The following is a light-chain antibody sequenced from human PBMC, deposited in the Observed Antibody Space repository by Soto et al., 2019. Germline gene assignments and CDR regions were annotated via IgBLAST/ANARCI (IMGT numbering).Light chain of an antibody. CDR2: EVS. CDR1: SSDVGSYNL. Sequence: QSALTQPASVSGSPGQSITISCTGTSSDVGSYNLVSWYQQHPGKAPKVMIYEVSKRPSGVSNRFSGSKSGNTASLTISGLQAEDEAHYYCCSYAGSTTFVVFGGGTKVTVL. CDR3: CSYAGSTTFVV. V-gene: IGLV2-23*02. J-gene: IGLJ2*01.